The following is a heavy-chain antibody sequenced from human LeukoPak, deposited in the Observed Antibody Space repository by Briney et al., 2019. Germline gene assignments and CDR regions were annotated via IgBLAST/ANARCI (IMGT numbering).Heavy chain of an antibody. CDR1: GYTFTGYY. Sequence: ASVKVSCKASGYTFTGYYMHWVRQAPGQGLEWMGWINPNSGGTNYAQKFQGRVTMTRDTSVSTAYMELSRLRSDDTAVYYCARDRYSSSWYYFDYWGQGTLVTVSS. D-gene: IGHD6-13*01. V-gene: IGHV1-2*02. J-gene: IGHJ4*02. CDR3: ARDRYSSSWYYFDY. CDR2: INPNSGGT.